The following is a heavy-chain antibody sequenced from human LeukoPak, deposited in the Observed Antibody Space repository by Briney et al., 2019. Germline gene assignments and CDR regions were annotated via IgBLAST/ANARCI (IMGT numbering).Heavy chain of an antibody. Sequence: GGSLRLSCAASGFTFSGSAMHWVRQAPGKGPEWVGRIRSKANNYATAYTASVKGRFTISRDDSKNTAYLQMNSLKTEDTAVYYCTCSGSNSITFDYWGQGTLVTVSS. V-gene: IGHV3-73*01. CDR2: IRSKANNYAT. J-gene: IGHJ4*02. CDR1: GFTFSGSA. CDR3: TCSGSNSITFDY. D-gene: IGHD1-26*01.